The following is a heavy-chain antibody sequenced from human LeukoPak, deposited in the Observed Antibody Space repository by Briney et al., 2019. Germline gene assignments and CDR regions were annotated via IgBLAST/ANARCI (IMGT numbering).Heavy chain of an antibody. CDR3: ATLTGDIVY. CDR1: GHSISSGYY. D-gene: IGHD7-27*01. Sequence: PSETLSLTCSVSGHSISSGYYWGWIRQPPGKGLEWIGSIYYSGSTYYNPSLKSRVTISVDTSKNQFSLKLSSVTAADTAVYYCATLTGDIVYWGQGTLVTVSS. CDR2: IYYSGST. V-gene: IGHV4-38-2*01. J-gene: IGHJ4*02.